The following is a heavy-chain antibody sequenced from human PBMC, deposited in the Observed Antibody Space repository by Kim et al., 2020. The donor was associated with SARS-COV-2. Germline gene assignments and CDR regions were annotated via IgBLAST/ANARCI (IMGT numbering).Heavy chain of an antibody. Sequence: SVKVSCKASGGTFSSYAISWVRQAPGQGLEWMGGIIPIFGTANYAQKFQGRVTITADESTSTAYMELSSLRSEDTAVYYCARAHSSSVLYYYYYGMDVWGQGTTVTVSS. D-gene: IGHD6-13*01. CDR3: ARAHSSSVLYYYYYGMDV. CDR1: GGTFSSYA. V-gene: IGHV1-69*13. J-gene: IGHJ6*02. CDR2: IIPIFGTA.